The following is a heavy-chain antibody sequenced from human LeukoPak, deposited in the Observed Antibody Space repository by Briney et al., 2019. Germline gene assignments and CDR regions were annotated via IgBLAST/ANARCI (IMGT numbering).Heavy chain of an antibody. Sequence: PSETLSLTCAVYGGSFSGYYWSWIRQPPGKGLEWIGEINHSGSTNYNPSLKSRVTISVDTSKNQFSLKLSSVTAADTAVYYCARGRAYYYDSSGYYYVVGARAAGLFDYWGQGTLVTVSS. CDR1: GGSFSGYY. V-gene: IGHV4-34*01. CDR3: ARGRAYYYDSSGYYYVVGARAAGLFDY. D-gene: IGHD3-22*01. CDR2: INHSGST. J-gene: IGHJ4*02.